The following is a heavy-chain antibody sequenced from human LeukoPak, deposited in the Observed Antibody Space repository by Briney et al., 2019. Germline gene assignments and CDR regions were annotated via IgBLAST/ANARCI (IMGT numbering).Heavy chain of an antibody. CDR2: IYYSGST. J-gene: IGHJ4*02. CDR3: ARYGYCSGGSCKLFDY. Sequence: SETLSLTCTVSGGSISSYYWSWIRQPPGKGLEWIGYIYYSGSTNYNPSLKSRVTISVDTSKNQFSLKLSSVTAADTAVYYCARYGYCSGGSCKLFDYWGQGTLVTVSS. V-gene: IGHV4-59*08. D-gene: IGHD2-15*01. CDR1: GGSISSYY.